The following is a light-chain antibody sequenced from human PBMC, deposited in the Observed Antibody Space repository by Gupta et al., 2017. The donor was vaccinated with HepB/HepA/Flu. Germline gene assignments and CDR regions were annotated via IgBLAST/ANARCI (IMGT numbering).Light chain of an antibody. CDR2: DVS. Sequence: RAITISCIATSSDVGDYNYVSWYQHHPGKVPKLIIYDVSHRPSGVSNRFSGSKSGNTASLTISGLQTEDEADYYCNSYTTINTVIFGGGTKLTVL. CDR1: SSDVGDYNY. CDR3: NSYTTINTVI. V-gene: IGLV2-14*03. J-gene: IGLJ2*01.